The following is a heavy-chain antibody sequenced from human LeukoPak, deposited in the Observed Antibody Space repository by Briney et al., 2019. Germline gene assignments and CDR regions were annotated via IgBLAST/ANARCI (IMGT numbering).Heavy chain of an antibody. V-gene: IGHV4-4*07. CDR3: ARDSYYYDSSGYSFGGFDP. CDR1: GGSINNYY. J-gene: IGHJ5*02. Sequence: SETLSLTCTVSGGSINNYYWSWIRQPAGKGLEWIGLIYTSGSTNYNPSLKSRVTMSADTSKNQFSLKLSSLTAADTAVYYCARDSYYYDSSGYSFGGFDPWGQGTLVTVSS. CDR2: IYTSGST. D-gene: IGHD3-22*01.